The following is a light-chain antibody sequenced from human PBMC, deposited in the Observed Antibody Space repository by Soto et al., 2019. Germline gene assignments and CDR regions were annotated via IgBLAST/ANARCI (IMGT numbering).Light chain of an antibody. V-gene: IGLV1-40*01. CDR2: SNN. Sequence: QSVLTQTPSVSGAPGQKITMSCTGSSSNIGAGYDVHWYQQVPGAAPRLLIYSNNQRPSGVPDRFSGSKSGTSASLAISGLQSEDEADYYCAAWDDSLNGWVFGGGTKLTVL. J-gene: IGLJ3*02. CDR1: SSNIGAGYD. CDR3: AAWDDSLNGWV.